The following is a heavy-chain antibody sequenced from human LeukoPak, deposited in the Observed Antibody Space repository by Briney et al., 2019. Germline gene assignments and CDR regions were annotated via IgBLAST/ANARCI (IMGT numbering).Heavy chain of an antibody. CDR2: INHSGST. CDR1: GGSFSGYY. CDR3: ASQLLVSCSGGSCSLGPVDY. J-gene: IGHJ4*02. V-gene: IGHV4-34*01. Sequence: SETLSLTCAVYGGSFSGYYWSWIRQPPGKGLEWIGEINHSGSTNYNPSLKSRVTISVDTSKNQFSLKLSSVTAADTAVYYCASQLLVSCSGGSCSLGPVDYWGQGTLVTVSS. D-gene: IGHD2-15*01.